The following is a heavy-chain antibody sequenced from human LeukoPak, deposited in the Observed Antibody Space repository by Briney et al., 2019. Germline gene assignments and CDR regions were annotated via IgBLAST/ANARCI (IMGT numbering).Heavy chain of an antibody. CDR3: ARDWGMTTVERVDN. CDR1: GFTFTNFA. Sequence: PGGSLRLSCAASGFTFTNFAMNWVRQAPGGGLEWVSGIRGSGTSTYYADSVKGRFTISRDNSKNTLYLQMNGLRAEDTAVYFCARDWGMTTVERVDNWGQGTLVTVSS. D-gene: IGHD4-11*01. CDR2: IRGSGTST. J-gene: IGHJ4*02. V-gene: IGHV3-23*01.